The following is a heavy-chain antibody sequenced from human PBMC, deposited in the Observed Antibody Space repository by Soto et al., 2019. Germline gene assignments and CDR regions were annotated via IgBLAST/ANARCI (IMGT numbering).Heavy chain of an antibody. CDR2: ISYDGSNK. CDR3: ARDALWVHSSDP. CDR1: GFTFSSYA. Sequence: QVQLVESGGGVVQPGRSLRLSCAASGFTFSSYAMHWVRQAPGKGLEWVAVISYDGSNKYYADSVKGRFTISRDNSKNTLYLQMNSLRAEDTAVYYCARDALWVHSSDPWGQGTLVTVSS. V-gene: IGHV3-30-3*01. D-gene: IGHD3-3*02. J-gene: IGHJ5*02.